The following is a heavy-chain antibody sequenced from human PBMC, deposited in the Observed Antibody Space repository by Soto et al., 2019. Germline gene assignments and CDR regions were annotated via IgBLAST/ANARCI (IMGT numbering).Heavy chain of an antibody. J-gene: IGHJ4*02. V-gene: IGHV4-59*07. CDR2: IYYSGNT. Sequence: QVQLQESGPGLVKPSDTLSLTCSVSGDSIRGYYWSWLRQPPGKGLEWIGYIYYSGNTHYNPSLQSRLTISVDTSKNQFSLKLSSVTAEDTAVYYCARGGSNSWHYFDYGGKGTLVTVSS. CDR3: ARGGSNSWHYFDY. D-gene: IGHD6-13*01. CDR1: GDSIRGYY.